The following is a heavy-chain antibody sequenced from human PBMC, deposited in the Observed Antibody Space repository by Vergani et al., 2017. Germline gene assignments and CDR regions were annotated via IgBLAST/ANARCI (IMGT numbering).Heavy chain of an antibody. D-gene: IGHD2-15*01. CDR3: ARCPRYCSGGSCYPNGFDP. V-gene: IGHV4-34*01. CDR2: INHSGST. Sequence: QVQLQQWGAGLLKPSETLSLTCAVYGGSFSGYYWSWIRQPPGKGLEWIGEINHSGSTNYNPSLKSRVTISVDTSKNQFSLKLSSVSAADTAVYYCARCPRYCSGGSCYPNGFDPWGQGTLVTVSS. J-gene: IGHJ5*02. CDR1: GGSFSGYY.